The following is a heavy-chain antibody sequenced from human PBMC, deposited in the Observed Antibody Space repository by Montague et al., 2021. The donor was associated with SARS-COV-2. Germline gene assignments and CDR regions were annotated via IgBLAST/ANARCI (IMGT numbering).Heavy chain of an antibody. D-gene: IGHD3-16*02. Sequence: SGDSHYNPSLKGRVSISIDTTKNQFSLKLNSVTAADTAVYYCARDRGLGVVENCDCWGQGTLVTGS. CDR3: ARDRGLGVVENCDC. CDR2: SGDS. J-gene: IGHJ4*02. V-gene: IGHV4-30-4*01.